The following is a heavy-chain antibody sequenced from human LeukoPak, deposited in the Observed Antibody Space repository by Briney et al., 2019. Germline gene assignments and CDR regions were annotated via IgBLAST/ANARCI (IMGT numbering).Heavy chain of an antibody. CDR3: AGVFSPPLPWIRIGCDMVV. J-gene: IGHJ6*02. Sequence: PGASVKVFCNASGYTFTSYGISWVRQAPGQGLEWMGWISAYNGNTNYAQKLQGRVTMTTDTSTNTAYMELRSLRTDDTAVYCCAGVFSPPLPWIRIGCDMVVWGQGTTATVCS. CDR2: ISAYNGNT. V-gene: IGHV1-18*01. D-gene: IGHD5-18*01. CDR1: GYTFTSYG.